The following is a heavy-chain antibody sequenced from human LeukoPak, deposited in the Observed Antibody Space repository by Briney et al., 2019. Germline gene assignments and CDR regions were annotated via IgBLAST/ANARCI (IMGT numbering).Heavy chain of an antibody. CDR2: IYTSGST. CDR1: GGSFSGYY. J-gene: IGHJ3*02. D-gene: IGHD3-9*01. CDR3: AGAISYDIFGGGVDDAFDI. V-gene: IGHV4-59*10. Sequence: PSETLSLTCAVYGGSFSGYYWSWIRQPAGKGLEWIGRIYTSGSTNYNPSLKSRVTMSVDMSKNQFSLKLSSVTAADTAVYYCAGAISYDIFGGGVDDAFDIWGQGTMVTVSS.